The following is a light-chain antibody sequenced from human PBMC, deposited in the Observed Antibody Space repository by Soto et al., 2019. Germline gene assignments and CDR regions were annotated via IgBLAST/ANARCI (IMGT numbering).Light chain of an antibody. J-gene: IGLJ2*01. V-gene: IGLV1-51*01. CDR3: GTWDSSLRGV. CDR2: DNN. CDR1: SSNIGNNY. Sequence: QSVLTQPPSVSAAPGQKVTISCSGSSSNIGNNYVSWYQQLPGTAPKLLIYDNNKRPSGIPDRFSGSKSGTSATLGITGLQTGDEADYYCGTWDSSLRGVFGGGTKRTVL.